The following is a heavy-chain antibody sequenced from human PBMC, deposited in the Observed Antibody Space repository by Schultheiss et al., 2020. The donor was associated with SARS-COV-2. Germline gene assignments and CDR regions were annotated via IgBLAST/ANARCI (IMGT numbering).Heavy chain of an antibody. Sequence: GGSLRLSCAASGFTFSDYYINWIRQAPGEGLEWVSVIYSGGSTYYADSVKGRFTISRDNSKNTLFLQMGSLRAEDTAVYFCVGAKPDLDYWGQGTLVTVSS. J-gene: IGHJ4*02. V-gene: IGHV3-66*01. CDR2: IYSGGST. CDR3: VGAKPDLDY. CDR1: GFTFSDYY.